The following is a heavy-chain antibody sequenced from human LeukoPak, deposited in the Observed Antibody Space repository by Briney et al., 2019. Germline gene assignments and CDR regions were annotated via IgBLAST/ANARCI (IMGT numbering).Heavy chain of an antibody. J-gene: IGHJ6*03. V-gene: IGHV4-59*12. CDR1: GGSISSYY. Sequence: SETLSLTCTVSGGSISSYYLSWIRQPPGKGLEWIGYVYYSGSTNYNPSLESRVTISVDTSKNQFSLKLSSVTAADTAVYYCASPRRDCSGGSCYYYYYYMDVWGKGTTVTVSS. CDR3: ASPRRDCSGGSCYYYYYYMDV. CDR2: VYYSGST. D-gene: IGHD2-15*01.